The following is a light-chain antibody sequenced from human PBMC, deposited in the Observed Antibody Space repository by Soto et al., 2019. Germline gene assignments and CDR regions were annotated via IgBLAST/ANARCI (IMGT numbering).Light chain of an antibody. CDR2: EVS. J-gene: IGLJ3*02. V-gene: IGLV2-14*01. CDR1: SSDVGGYNY. CDR3: SSYTTSTTLVV. Sequence: QSVLTQPASMSGSPGQSITISCTGTSSDVGGYNYVSWYQQHPGKAPKLMIYEVSHRPSGVSDRFSGSKSGNTASLTISGLQAEDEADYYCSSYTTSTTLVVFGRGTALTVL.